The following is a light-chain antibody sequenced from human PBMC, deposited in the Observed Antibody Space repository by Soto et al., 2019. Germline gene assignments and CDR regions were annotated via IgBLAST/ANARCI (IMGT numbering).Light chain of an antibody. CDR1: SSNIGAGYD. CDR3: QSYDSSLSGRV. V-gene: IGLV1-40*01. J-gene: IGLJ2*01. CDR2: GTT. Sequence: QLVLTQPPSVSGAPGQRVTISCTGSSSNIGAGYDIHWYQQLPGRAPKLLIYGTTNRPSGVPDRFSGSKSGTSASLAITGLQADDEADYYCQSYDSSLSGRVFGGGTQLTVL.